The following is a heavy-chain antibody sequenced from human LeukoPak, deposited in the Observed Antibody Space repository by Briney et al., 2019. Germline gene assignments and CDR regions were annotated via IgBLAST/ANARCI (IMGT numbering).Heavy chain of an antibody. V-gene: IGHV4-39*02. Sequence: PSETLSLTCTVSGGSISSTSYFWGWIRQPPGQGLEWIGSIYYSGSTFCSPSLKSRVTISVDTSKNQFSLKLSSVTAADTAVYYCSREYSGSSRADWGQGTLVTVSS. CDR2: IYYSGST. CDR3: SREYSGSSRAD. CDR1: GGSISSTSYF. D-gene: IGHD6-6*01. J-gene: IGHJ4*02.